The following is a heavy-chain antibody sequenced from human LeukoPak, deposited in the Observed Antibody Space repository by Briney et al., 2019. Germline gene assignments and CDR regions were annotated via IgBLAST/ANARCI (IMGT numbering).Heavy chain of an antibody. D-gene: IGHD3-16*02. Sequence: SETLSLTCTVSGGSISSGGYYWSWIRQPPGKGLEWIGYIYHSGSTYYNPSLKSRVTISVDRSKNPFSLKLSSVTAADTAVYYCARAPLRYYFDYWGQGTLVTVSS. CDR3: ARAPLRYYFDY. CDR2: IYHSGST. V-gene: IGHV4-30-2*01. CDR1: GGSISSGGYY. J-gene: IGHJ4*02.